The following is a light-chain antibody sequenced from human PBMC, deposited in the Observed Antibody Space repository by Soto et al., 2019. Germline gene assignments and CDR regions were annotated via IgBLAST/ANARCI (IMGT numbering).Light chain of an antibody. V-gene: IGKV3-20*01. Sequence: EIGLTQSPGTLSLSPGERATLSCRASQSISSGHLAWYQQRPGQAPRLLMYGISSRATGTPDRFSGSGSGTDFTLTISRLAPEDFEVYYCQHYDYIPTFGQGTRLEI. CDR1: QSISSGH. CDR3: QHYDYIPT. J-gene: IGKJ5*01. CDR2: GIS.